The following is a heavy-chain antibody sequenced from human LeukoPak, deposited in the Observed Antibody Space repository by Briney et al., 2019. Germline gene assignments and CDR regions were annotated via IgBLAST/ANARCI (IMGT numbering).Heavy chain of an antibody. Sequence: GGSRRLSCAASGFTFDDYAMHWVRQAPGKGLEWVSGISWNSGSIGYADSVKGRFTISRDNAKNSLYLQMNSLRAEDMALYYCAKDKFYYDSSGYLDYWGQGTLVTVPS. D-gene: IGHD3-22*01. CDR3: AKDKFYYDSSGYLDY. CDR1: GFTFDDYA. J-gene: IGHJ4*02. V-gene: IGHV3-9*03. CDR2: ISWNSGSI.